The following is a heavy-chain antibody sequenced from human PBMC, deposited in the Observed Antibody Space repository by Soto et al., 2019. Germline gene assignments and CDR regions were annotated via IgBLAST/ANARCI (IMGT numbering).Heavy chain of an antibody. Sequence: QVQVVQSGAEVKEPGASVKVSCKASGYSSSNYYTHWVRQAPGQGLEWMGIVNPYGASSNYAQSLQGRVALPRDTPTTPDHRDPRRPTSEDTAVYYCASVTTIWSNWGQGTLVTVSS. V-gene: IGHV1-46*04. D-gene: IGHD2-21*02. CDR2: VNPYGASS. J-gene: IGHJ4*02. CDR3: ASVTTIWSN. CDR1: GYSSSNYY.